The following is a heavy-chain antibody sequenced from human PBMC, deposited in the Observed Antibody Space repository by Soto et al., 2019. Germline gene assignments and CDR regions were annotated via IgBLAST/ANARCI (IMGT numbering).Heavy chain of an antibody. CDR2: IYYSGST. D-gene: IGHD1-26*01. CDR1: GGSISSYY. V-gene: IGHV4-59*08. J-gene: IGHJ6*02. Sequence: SETLSLTCTVSGGSISSYYWSWIRQPPGKGLEWIGYIYYSGSTNYNPSLKSRVTISVDTSKNQFSLKLSSVTAADTAVYYCARAHSGSYYYYYYGMDVWGQGTTVT. CDR3: ARAHSGSYYYYYYGMDV.